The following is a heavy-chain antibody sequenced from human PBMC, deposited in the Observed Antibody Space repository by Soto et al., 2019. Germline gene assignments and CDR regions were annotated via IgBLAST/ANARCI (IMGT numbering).Heavy chain of an antibody. V-gene: IGHV4-39*01. CDR2: IYYSGST. D-gene: IGHD3-9*01. CDR1: GVSISSSSYY. CDR3: ASSSSVLRYFDWSYGMDV. Sequence: SETLSLTCTFSGVSISSSSYYLGWIRQPPGKGLEWIGSIYYSGSTYYNPSLKSRVTISVDTSKNQFSLKLSSVTAADTAVYYCASSSSVLRYFDWSYGMDVWGQGTTVTVSS. J-gene: IGHJ6*02.